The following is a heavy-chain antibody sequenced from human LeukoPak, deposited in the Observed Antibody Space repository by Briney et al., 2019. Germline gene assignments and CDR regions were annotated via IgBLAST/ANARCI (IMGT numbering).Heavy chain of an antibody. Sequence: SETLSLTCAVSGGSISSGGYSWSWIRQPPGKGLEWIGYIYHSGSTYYNPSLKSRVTISVDRSKNQFSLKLSSVTAADTAVYYCARDQANTDNRDNRFDPWGQGTLVTVSS. CDR3: ARDQANTDNRDNRFDP. D-gene: IGHD1-1*01. V-gene: IGHV4-30-2*01. CDR2: IYHSGST. CDR1: GGSISSGGYS. J-gene: IGHJ5*02.